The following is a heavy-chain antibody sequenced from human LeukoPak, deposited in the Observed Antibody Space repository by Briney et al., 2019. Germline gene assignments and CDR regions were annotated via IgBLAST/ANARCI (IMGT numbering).Heavy chain of an antibody. J-gene: IGHJ4*02. CDR2: MSSDGTNT. V-gene: IGHV3-30-3*01. CDR1: GFSFSSYA. Sequence: GRSLRLSCAASGFSFSSYAMHWVRQAPGKGLEWVAVMSSDGTNTYYAASVKGRFTISRDISKNTLYLQMNSLRAEDTAVYYCAREVSVVRGVNWSQGTLVTVSS. D-gene: IGHD3-10*01. CDR3: AREVSVVRGVN.